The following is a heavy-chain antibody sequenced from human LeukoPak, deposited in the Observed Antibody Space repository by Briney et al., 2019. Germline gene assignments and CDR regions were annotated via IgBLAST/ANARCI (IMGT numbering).Heavy chain of an antibody. Sequence: PGGSLRLSCAASGFTFSSYAMSWVRQAPGKGLEWVSGISGSGGSTCYADPVKGRFTISRDNSKNTLYLQMNSLRAEDTVIYYCAKDLYNSRGYYFDYWGQGTLVTVSS. CDR3: AKDLYNSRGYYFDY. CDR1: GFTFSSYA. J-gene: IGHJ4*02. V-gene: IGHV3-23*01. CDR2: ISGSGGST. D-gene: IGHD3-22*01.